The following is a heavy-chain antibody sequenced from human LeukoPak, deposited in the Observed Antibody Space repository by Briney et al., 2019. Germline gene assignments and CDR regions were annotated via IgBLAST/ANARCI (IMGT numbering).Heavy chain of an antibody. D-gene: IGHD1-7*01. CDR1: GGSFSGYY. V-gene: IGHV4-34*01. Sequence: SETLSLTCAVYGGSFSGYYWSWIRQPPGKGLEWIGEINHSGSTNYNPSLKSRVTISVDTSKNQFSLKLSSVTAADTAVYYCARGGNCNYVYYYYYMDVWGKGTTVTVSS. CDR2: INHSGST. CDR3: ARGGNCNYVYYYYYMDV. J-gene: IGHJ6*03.